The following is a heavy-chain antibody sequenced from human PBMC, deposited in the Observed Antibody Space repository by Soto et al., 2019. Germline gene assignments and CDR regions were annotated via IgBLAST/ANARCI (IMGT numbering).Heavy chain of an antibody. CDR2: IWYDGSNK. CDR3: ARDQFLEWLLYVAYYYGMDV. J-gene: IGHJ6*02. V-gene: IGHV3-33*01. D-gene: IGHD3-3*01. Sequence: GGSLRLSCAASGFTFSSYGMHWVRQAPGKGLEWVAVIWYDGSNKYYADSVKGRFTLSRDNSKNTLYLQMNSLRAEETSVYSCARDQFLEWLLYVAYYYGMDVWGQGTTVTVSS. CDR1: GFTFSSYG.